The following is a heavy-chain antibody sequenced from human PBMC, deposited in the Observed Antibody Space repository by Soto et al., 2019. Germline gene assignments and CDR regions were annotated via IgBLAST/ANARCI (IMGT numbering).Heavy chain of an antibody. CDR2: IIPIFGTA. CDR1: GGAFSSYA. D-gene: IGHD3-3*01. Sequence: SVTVSCPAAGGAFSSYAISWVRQAPGQGLEWMGGIIPIFGTANYAQKFQGRVTITADESTSTAYMELSSLRSEDTAVYYCARERFLEWLYNYYYYGMDVWGQGTTVTVSS. V-gene: IGHV1-69*01. J-gene: IGHJ6*02. CDR3: ARERFLEWLYNYYYYGMDV.